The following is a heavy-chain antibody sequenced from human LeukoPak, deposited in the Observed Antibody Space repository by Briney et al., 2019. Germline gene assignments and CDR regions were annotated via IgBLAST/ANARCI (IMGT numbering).Heavy chain of an antibody. CDR3: ALSTDNGGSGSYLFDY. V-gene: IGHV4-30-2*01. J-gene: IGHJ4*02. CDR1: GGSISSGGYS. Sequence: SQALSLTCAVSGGSISSGGYSWSWIRQPPGKGLEWIGYIYHSGSTHYNPSLKSRVTISVDRSKNQFSLKLSSVTAADTAVYYCALSTDNGGSGSYLFDYWGQGTLVTVSS. D-gene: IGHD3-10*01. CDR2: IYHSGST.